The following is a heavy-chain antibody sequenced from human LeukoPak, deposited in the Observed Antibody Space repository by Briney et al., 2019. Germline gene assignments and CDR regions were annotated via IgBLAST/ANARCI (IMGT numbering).Heavy chain of an antibody. CDR1: GFTFNSHA. CDR2: ISYDGGNK. D-gene: IGHD3-3*01. J-gene: IGHJ3*02. V-gene: IGHV3-30-3*01. CDR3: ARVFWEKDGFIGAFDI. Sequence: GGSLRLSCAASGFTFNSHALHWVRQAPGKGLEWVAVISYDGGNKYYANSVKGRFTISRDNSKKILYLEMNSLRAEDTALYYCARVFWEKDGFIGAFDIWGQGTMVTVSS.